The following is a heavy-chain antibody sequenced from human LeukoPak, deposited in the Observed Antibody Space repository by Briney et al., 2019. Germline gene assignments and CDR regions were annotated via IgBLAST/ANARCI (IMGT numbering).Heavy chain of an antibody. CDR2: IKQDGSEK. Sequence: GGSLRLSSAASGFTFSSYWMSWVRQAPGKGLEWVANIKQDGSEKYYVDSVKGRFTISRDNAKNSLYLQMNSLRAEDTAVCYCARELIAVAGTSYAFDIWGQGTMVTVSS. D-gene: IGHD6-19*01. CDR3: ARELIAVAGTSYAFDI. V-gene: IGHV3-7*01. CDR1: GFTFSSYW. J-gene: IGHJ3*02.